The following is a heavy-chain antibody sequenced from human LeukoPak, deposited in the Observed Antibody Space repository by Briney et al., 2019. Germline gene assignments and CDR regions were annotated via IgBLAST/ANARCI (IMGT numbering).Heavy chain of an antibody. Sequence: PGRSLRLSCAASEFTFSSYAMHWVRQAPGKGLEWVAVISYDGSNKYYADSVKGRFTISRDNSKNTLYLQMNSLRAEDTAVYYCARALWIQLDDAFDIWGQGTMVTVSS. CDR2: ISYDGSNK. CDR1: EFTFSSYA. V-gene: IGHV3-30-3*01. J-gene: IGHJ3*02. CDR3: ARALWIQLDDAFDI. D-gene: IGHD5-18*01.